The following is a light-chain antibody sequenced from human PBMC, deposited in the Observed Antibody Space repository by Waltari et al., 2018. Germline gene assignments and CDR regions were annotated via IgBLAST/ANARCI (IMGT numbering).Light chain of an antibody. CDR2: WAS. CDR3: QQCYLTPYT. J-gene: IGKJ2*01. Sequence: DIVMTQSPDSLAVSLGERATINCKSSQSVLYSSNNKNYLAWYQQKPGQPPKLLIYWASTRESGVPDRFSGSGSGTDFTLTISSLQAEDVAVYYCQQCYLTPYTFGQGSKLEIK. V-gene: IGKV4-1*01. CDR1: QSVLYSSNNKNY.